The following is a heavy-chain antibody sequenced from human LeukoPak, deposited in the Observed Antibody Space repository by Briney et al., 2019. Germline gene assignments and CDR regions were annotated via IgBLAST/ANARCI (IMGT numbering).Heavy chain of an antibody. CDR2: IYYSGST. J-gene: IGHJ4*02. V-gene: IGHV4-59*08. Sequence: KPSETLSLTCTVSGGSISSYYWSWIRQPPGKGLEWIGYIYYSGSTNYNPSLKSRVTISVDTSKNQFSLKLSSVTAADTAVYYCARRGSYSAGDYWGQGTLVTVSS. CDR3: ARRGSYSAGDY. CDR1: GGSISSYY. D-gene: IGHD1-26*01.